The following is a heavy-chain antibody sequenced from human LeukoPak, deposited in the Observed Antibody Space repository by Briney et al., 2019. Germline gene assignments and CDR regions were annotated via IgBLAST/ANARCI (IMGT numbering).Heavy chain of an antibody. CDR1: GFTFSNAW. D-gene: IGHD3-10*01. Sequence: NPGGFLRLSCAASGFTFSNAWMNWVRQAPGKGLEWVGHIKTKTDGGTTEYAAPVKGRFSISRDDSKNTLYLQMNSLKIEDTAVYYCTTDPPSGYWGQGTLVTVSS. CDR2: IKTKTDGGTT. V-gene: IGHV3-15*01. J-gene: IGHJ4*02. CDR3: TTDPPSGY.